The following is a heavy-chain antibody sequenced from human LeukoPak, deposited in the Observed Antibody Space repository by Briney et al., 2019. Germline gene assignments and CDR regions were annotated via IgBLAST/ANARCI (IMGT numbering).Heavy chain of an antibody. CDR1: GGSISSTNYY. D-gene: IGHD3-22*01. CDR3: ARSPKYYYDSYWYFDL. J-gene: IGHJ2*01. Sequence: SETLSLTCTVSGGSISSTNYYWGWIRQPPGKGLDWIGSIYYSGNTYYNPSLKSRVTISVDTSKNQFSLKLSSVTAADTAVYYCARSPKYYYDSYWYFDLWGRGTLVTVSS. CDR2: IYYSGNT. V-gene: IGHV4-39*07.